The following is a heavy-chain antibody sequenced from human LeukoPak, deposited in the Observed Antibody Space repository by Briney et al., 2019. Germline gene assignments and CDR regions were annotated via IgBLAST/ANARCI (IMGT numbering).Heavy chain of an antibody. CDR2: ISYDGSNK. V-gene: IGHV3-30*03. D-gene: IGHD6-13*01. CDR1: GFTFSSYG. CDR3: ARVGALSSSWLLY. Sequence: GGSLRLSCAASGFTFSSYGMHWVRQAPGKGLEWVAVISYDGSNKYYADSVKGRFTISRDNSKNTLYLQMNSLRAEDTAVYFCARVGALSSSWLLYWGQGILVTVSP. J-gene: IGHJ4*02.